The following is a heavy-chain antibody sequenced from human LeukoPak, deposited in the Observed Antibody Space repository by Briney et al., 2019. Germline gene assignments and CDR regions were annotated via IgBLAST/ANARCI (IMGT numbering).Heavy chain of an antibody. CDR2: INHSGST. CDR1: GGSFSGYY. Sequence: SETLSLTCAVYGGSFSGYYWSWIRQPPGKGLEWIGEINHSGSTNYNPSLKSRVTISVDTSKNQFSLKLSSVTAADTAVYYCARDLAYCGGDCHRSVDYWGQGTLVTVSS. V-gene: IGHV4-34*01. D-gene: IGHD2-21*02. J-gene: IGHJ4*02. CDR3: ARDLAYCGGDCHRSVDY.